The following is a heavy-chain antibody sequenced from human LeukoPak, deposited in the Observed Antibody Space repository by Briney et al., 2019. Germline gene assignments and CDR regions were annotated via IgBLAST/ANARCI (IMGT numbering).Heavy chain of an antibody. CDR1: GFTFSSYA. D-gene: IGHD1-1*01. J-gene: IGHJ5*02. V-gene: IGHV3-30*02. CDR3: AKDPASTGLNDWFDP. CDR2: IRYDGSNK. Sequence: PGGSLRLSCAASGFTFSSYAMSWVRQPPGKGLEWVAFIRYDGSNKYYADSVKGRFTISRDNSKNTLYLQMNSLRAEDTAVYYCAKDPASTGLNDWFDPWGQGTLVTVSS.